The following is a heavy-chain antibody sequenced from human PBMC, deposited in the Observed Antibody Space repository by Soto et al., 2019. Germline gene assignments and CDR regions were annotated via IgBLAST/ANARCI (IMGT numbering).Heavy chain of an antibody. Sequence: QVQLVQSGAEVKKPGASVKVSCKASGYTFTSYGISWVRQAPGQGLEWMGWISAYNGNTNYAQKLQGRVTMTTDTSTSTAYMELRSLRSDYTAVYYCARDLYYDILTGYFDWLFDPWGQGTLVTVSS. V-gene: IGHV1-18*01. D-gene: IGHD3-9*01. CDR3: ARDLYYDILTGYFDWLFDP. J-gene: IGHJ5*02. CDR2: ISAYNGNT. CDR1: GYTFTSYG.